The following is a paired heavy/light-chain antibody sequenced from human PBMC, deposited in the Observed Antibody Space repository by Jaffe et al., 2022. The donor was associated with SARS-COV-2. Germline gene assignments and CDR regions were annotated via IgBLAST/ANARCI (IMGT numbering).Heavy chain of an antibody. CDR2: ISWNSGSI. CDR3: AKDMGSAGYCTNGVCYNPGYFDY. J-gene: IGHJ4*02. CDR1: GFTFDDYA. Sequence: EVQLVESGGGLVQPGRSLRLSCAASGFTFDDYAMHWVRQAPGKGLEWVSGISWNSGSIGYADSVKGRFTISRDNAKNSLYLQMNSLRAEDTALYYCAKDMGSAGYCTNGVCYNPGYFDYWGQGTLVTVSS. D-gene: IGHD2-8*01. V-gene: IGHV3-9*01.
Light chain of an antibody. J-gene: IGKJ2*01. V-gene: IGKV4-1*01. CDR3: QQYYSTPPS. Sequence: DIVMTQSPDSLAVSLGERATINCKSSQSVLYSSNNKNYLAWYQQKPGQPPKLLIYWASTRESGVPDRFSGSGSGTDFTLTISSLQAEDVAVYYCQQYYSTPPSFGQGTKLEIK. CDR2: WAS. CDR1: QSVLYSSNNKNY.